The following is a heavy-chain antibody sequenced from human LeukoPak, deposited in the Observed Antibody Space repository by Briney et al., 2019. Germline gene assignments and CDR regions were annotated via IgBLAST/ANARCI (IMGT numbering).Heavy chain of an antibody. V-gene: IGHV3-21*01. J-gene: IGHJ4*02. CDR1: GFPFSSYS. Sequence: GGSLRLSCAASGFPFSSYSMNWVRQAPGKGLEWVSSISSSSSYIYYADSVKGRFTISRDNAKSSLYLQMNSLRAEDTAVYYCARDLEWELHPFDYWGQGTLVTVSS. CDR2: ISSSSSYI. D-gene: IGHD1-26*01. CDR3: ARDLEWELHPFDY.